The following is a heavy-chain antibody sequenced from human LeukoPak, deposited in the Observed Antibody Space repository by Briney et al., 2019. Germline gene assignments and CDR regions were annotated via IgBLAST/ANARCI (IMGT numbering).Heavy chain of an antibody. CDR3: ARVYSSSWYAFDP. V-gene: IGHV1-8*01. J-gene: IGHJ5*02. D-gene: IGHD6-13*01. CDR2: MNPDSGNT. Sequence: ASVKVSCKASGYTFTSYDINWVRQATGQGLEWMGRMNPDSGNTGYAQKFQGRVTMTRNTSISTAYMELSSLRSEDTAVYYCARVYSSSWYAFDPWGQGTLVTVSS. CDR1: GYTFTSYD.